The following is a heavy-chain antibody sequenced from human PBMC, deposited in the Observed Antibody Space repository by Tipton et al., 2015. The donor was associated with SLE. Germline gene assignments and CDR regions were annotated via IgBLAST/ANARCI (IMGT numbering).Heavy chain of an antibody. CDR2: IYSGGST. D-gene: IGHD3-3*02. CDR3: ATKMPSFSRALDV. CDR1: GFTVSTKD. Sequence: SLRLSCAASGFTVSTKDMSWVRQAPGKGLEWISVIYSGGSTYYADSAKSRFTISRDNSKNTLYLQMNSLRVEDTAVYYCATKMPSFSRALDVWGQGTTVTVSS. J-gene: IGHJ6*02. V-gene: IGHV3-53*05.